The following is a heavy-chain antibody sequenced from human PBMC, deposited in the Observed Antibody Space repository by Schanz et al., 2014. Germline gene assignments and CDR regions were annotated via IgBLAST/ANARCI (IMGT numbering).Heavy chain of an antibody. J-gene: IGHJ6*02. CDR3: LAPDYGMDV. CDR1: GFNFGSHS. V-gene: IGHV3-21*01. Sequence: VQLVESGGGVVQPGRSLRLSCAASGFNFGSHSMNWVRQAPGKGLEWVSSISSRSSHIYYADSVKGRFTVSRDNAKNSVYLQMNSLRAEDTAVYYCLAPDYGMDVWGQGTTVTVSS. CDR2: ISSRSSHI.